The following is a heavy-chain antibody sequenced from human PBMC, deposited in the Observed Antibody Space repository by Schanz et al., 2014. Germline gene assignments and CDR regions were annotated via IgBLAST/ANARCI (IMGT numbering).Heavy chain of an antibody. J-gene: IGHJ4*02. V-gene: IGHV3-66*01. Sequence: EVQLVESGGGLVQPGGSLRLSCAASGFTVSSNYMSWVRQAPGKGLEWVSVIYGGGITYYADSVKGRFTISRDSSRNTLYLQMSSLRTEDTAVYYCVKDRRYFDRGELDYWGQGTLVTVSS. CDR2: IYGGGIT. D-gene: IGHD3-9*01. CDR3: VKDRRYFDRGELDY. CDR1: GFTVSSNY.